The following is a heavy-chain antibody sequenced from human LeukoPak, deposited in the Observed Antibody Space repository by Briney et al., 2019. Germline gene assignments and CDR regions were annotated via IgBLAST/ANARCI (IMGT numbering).Heavy chain of an antibody. J-gene: IGHJ4*02. Sequence: GGGLRLSCAASGFTFIGYLMYWGRQAPWRGPRWGSRINSDRTTPGYADSVKGRFPISRDKAKHTLYLQMHRLSAEDTAVYYYVRVEYYYGSASYSPDYWGQGTLVTVTS. V-gene: IGHV3-74*01. D-gene: IGHD3-10*01. CDR1: GFTFIGYL. CDR3: VRVEYYYGSASYSPDY. CDR2: INSDRTTP.